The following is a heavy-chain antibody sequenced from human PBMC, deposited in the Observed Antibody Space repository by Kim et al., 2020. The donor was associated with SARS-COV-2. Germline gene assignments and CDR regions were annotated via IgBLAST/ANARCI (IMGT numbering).Heavy chain of an antibody. CDR3: ARDGYYYGSGSYYRTPYYYYYGMDV. V-gene: IGHV3-30*04. CDR1: GFTFSSYA. CDR2: ISYDGSNK. Sequence: GGSLRLSCAASGFTFSSYAMHWVRQAPGKGLEWVAVISYDGSNKYYADSVKGRFTISRDNTKNTLYLQMNSLRAEETAVYYCARDGYYYGSGSYYRTPYYYYYGMDVWGQGTTVTVSS. D-gene: IGHD3-10*01. J-gene: IGHJ6*02.